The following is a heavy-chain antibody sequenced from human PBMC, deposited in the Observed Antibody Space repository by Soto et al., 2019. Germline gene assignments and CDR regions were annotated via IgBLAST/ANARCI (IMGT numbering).Heavy chain of an antibody. CDR3: ARDHYYDSSNSTGVDAFDI. CDR1: GGTFSSYA. J-gene: IGHJ3*02. D-gene: IGHD3-22*01. CDR2: IIPIFGTA. V-gene: IGHV1-69*01. Sequence: QVQLVQSGAEVKKPGSSVKVSCKASGGTFSSYAISWVRQAPGQGLEWMGGIIPIFGTANYAQKFQGRVTITADESTSTAYMELSSLRSDDTAVYYCARDHYYDSSNSTGVDAFDIWGQGTMVTVSS.